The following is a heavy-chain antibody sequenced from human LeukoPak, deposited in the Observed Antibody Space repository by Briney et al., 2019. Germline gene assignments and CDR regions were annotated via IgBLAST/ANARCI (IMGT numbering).Heavy chain of an antibody. J-gene: IGHJ5*02. D-gene: IGHD2-2*01. CDR2: IYTSGST. CDR1: GGSISSGSYY. CDR3: ARHQLVVPAARGRFPGWFDP. V-gene: IGHV4-61*02. Sequence: SETLSLTCTVSGGSISSGSYYWSWIRQPAGKGLEWIGRIYTSGSTNYNPSLKSRVTISVDTSKNQFSLKLSSVTAADTAVYYCARHQLVVPAARGRFPGWFDPWGQGTLVTVSS.